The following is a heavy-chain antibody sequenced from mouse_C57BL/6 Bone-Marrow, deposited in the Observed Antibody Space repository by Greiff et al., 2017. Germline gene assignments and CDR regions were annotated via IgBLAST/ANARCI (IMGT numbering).Heavy chain of an antibody. D-gene: IGHD1-1*01. CDR2: ISNGGGST. Sequence: DVMLVESGGGLVQPGGSLKLSCAASGFTFSDYYMYWVRQTPEKRLEWVAYISNGGGSTYYPDTVKGRFTIARDNAKNTLYLQMSRLKSEDTAMYYCARHVLLDYWGQGTTLTVSS. CDR1: GFTFSDYY. CDR3: ARHVLLDY. V-gene: IGHV5-12*01. J-gene: IGHJ2*01.